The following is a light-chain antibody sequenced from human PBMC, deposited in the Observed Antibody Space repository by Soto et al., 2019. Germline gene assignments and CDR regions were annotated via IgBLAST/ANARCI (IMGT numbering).Light chain of an antibody. J-gene: IGLJ1*01. Sequence: QSALTQSASVSGSPGQSITISCTGTSSDVGNYNYVSWYQQHPGEVPKLIIFNVNNRPSGVSNRFSGSKSGNTASLTISGLQAEVEADYYCSSFTSSTTYVFGTGTKVTVL. CDR3: SSFTSSTTYV. V-gene: IGLV2-14*01. CDR2: NVN. CDR1: SSDVGNYNY.